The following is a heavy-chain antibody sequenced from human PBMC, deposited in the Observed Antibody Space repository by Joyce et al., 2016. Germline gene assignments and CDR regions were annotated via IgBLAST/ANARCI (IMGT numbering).Heavy chain of an antibody. Sequence: QVQLQQSGPRLVKPSQPLSLTCVISGGSVSSYSASWDWIRQSPSRGLEWLGRTYYRTKWYNDYAVSVKSRIRINPDTSKNQFSLQLNSVTPEDTAVYYCARVRIAGRTYFDYWGQGTLVTVSS. V-gene: IGHV6-1*01. CDR2: TYYRTKWYN. CDR1: GGSVSSYSAS. J-gene: IGHJ4*02. CDR3: ARVRIAGRTYFDY. D-gene: IGHD1-26*01.